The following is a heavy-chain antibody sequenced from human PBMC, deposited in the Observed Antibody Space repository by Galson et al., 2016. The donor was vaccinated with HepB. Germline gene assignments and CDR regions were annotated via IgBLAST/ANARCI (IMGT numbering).Heavy chain of an antibody. CDR3: ARRPLARTTFHADGLLDS. CDR2: INPNSGGP. Sequence: SVKVSCKASGYSFIDYYIHWVRQAPGQGLEWMGWINPNSGGPNSAPQFPVWVTLPSDTFLAPAYMDLTTLRSAATAVYSCARRPLARTTFHADGLLDSWGRGTMVTAS. CDR1: GYSFIDYY. J-gene: IGHJ5*01. D-gene: IGHD1-1*01. V-gene: IGHV1-2*04.